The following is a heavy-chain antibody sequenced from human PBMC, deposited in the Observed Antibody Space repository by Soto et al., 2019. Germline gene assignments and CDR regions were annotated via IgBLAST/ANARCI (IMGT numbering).Heavy chain of an antibody. CDR2: ILPVSGTT. Sequence: QVQLVQSGAEVKKPGSSVKVSCKSSGGTFSTFPINWVRQAPGQGLEWMGAILPVSGTTNYAQKFQGRVTFSADESTTTAYMEVRSLRSEDTAVYYCARDRTGTTLGYFAYWGQGTRVTVSS. CDR1: GGTFSTFP. J-gene: IGHJ4*02. V-gene: IGHV1-69*12. CDR3: ARDRTGTTLGYFAY. D-gene: IGHD1-7*01.